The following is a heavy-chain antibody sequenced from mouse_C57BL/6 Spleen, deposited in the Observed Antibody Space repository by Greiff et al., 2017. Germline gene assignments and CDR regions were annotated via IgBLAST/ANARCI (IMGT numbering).Heavy chain of an antibody. CDR3: ARGGLRPFAY. Sequence: QVQLQQPGAELVMPGASVKLSCKASGYTFTSYWMPWVKQRPGQGLEWIGEIDPSDSYTNYNQKFKGKSTLTVDKSSSTAYMQLSSLTSEDSAVYYCARGGLRPFAYWGQGTLVTVSA. V-gene: IGHV1-69*01. CDR2: IDPSDSYT. D-gene: IGHD3-2*02. J-gene: IGHJ3*01. CDR1: GYTFTSYW.